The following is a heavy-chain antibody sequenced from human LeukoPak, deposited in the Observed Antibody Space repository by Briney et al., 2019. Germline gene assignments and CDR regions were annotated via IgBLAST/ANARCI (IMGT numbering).Heavy chain of an antibody. V-gene: IGHV3-30*02. D-gene: IGHD1-26*01. CDR1: GFTFSNYG. CDR2: IGSDGITK. Sequence: PGGSLRLSCAASGFTFSNYGAHWVRQAPGKGLGWVAFIGSDGITKYYADSVKGRFTISRDNSKNTLYLQMNSLRAEDTAVYYCASHFWEPDNYWGQGTLVTVSS. J-gene: IGHJ4*02. CDR3: ASHFWEPDNY.